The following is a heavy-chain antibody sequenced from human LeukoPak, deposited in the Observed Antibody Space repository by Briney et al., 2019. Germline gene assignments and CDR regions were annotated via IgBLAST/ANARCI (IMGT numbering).Heavy chain of an antibody. D-gene: IGHD2-21*01. V-gene: IGHV4-39*01. J-gene: IGHJ4*02. CDR2: IFYSGST. CDR3: ARRLIVAGAPYFDY. Sequence: PSETLSLTCTVSSGSISTSNYYWGWVRQPPGKALEWIGNIFYSGSTYYSPSLKSRVTISLDTSRNQFSLTLSSVTAADTAVYYCARRLIVAGAPYFDYWGQGTLVTVSS. CDR1: SGSISTSNYY.